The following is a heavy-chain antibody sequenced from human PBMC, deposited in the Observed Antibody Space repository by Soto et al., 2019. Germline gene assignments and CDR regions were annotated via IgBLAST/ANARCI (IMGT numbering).Heavy chain of an antibody. Sequence: APGKGLEWVSYISSSSSTIYYADSVKGRFTISRDNAKNSLYLQMNSLRDEDTAVYYCASAGSFWFRELSGLYFDYWGQGTLVTVSS. CDR2: ISSSSSTI. CDR3: ASAGSFWFRELSGLYFDY. D-gene: IGHD3-10*01. J-gene: IGHJ4*02. V-gene: IGHV3-48*02.